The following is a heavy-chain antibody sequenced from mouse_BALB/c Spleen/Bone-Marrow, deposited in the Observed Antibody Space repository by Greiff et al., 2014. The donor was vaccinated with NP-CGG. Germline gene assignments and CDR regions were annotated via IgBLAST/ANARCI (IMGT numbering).Heavy chain of an antibody. CDR1: GFSLTSYG. J-gene: IGHJ3*01. CDR3: ARVSSTMITTVFAY. V-gene: IGHV2-9*02. Sequence: VKLVESEPGLVAPSQSLSITCTVSGFSLTSYGVHWVRQPPGKGLEWLGVIWAGGSTNYNSALMSRLSISKDNSKSQVFLKMNSLQTDDTAMYYCARVSSTMITTVFAYWGQGTLVTVSA. CDR2: IWAGGST. D-gene: IGHD2-4*01.